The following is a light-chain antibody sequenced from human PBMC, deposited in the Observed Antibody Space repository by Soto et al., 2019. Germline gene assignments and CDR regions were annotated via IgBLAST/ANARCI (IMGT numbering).Light chain of an antibody. CDR2: GAS. V-gene: IGKV3-20*01. J-gene: IGKJ1*01. CDR1: QSVSSNQ. CDR3: QQYGGSST. Sequence: EIVMTQSPATLSVSPGERATLSCRASQSVSSNQLAWYQQKPGQAPSLLIYGASSRATGVPDRFSGSGSGTDFTLTISRLEPEDYAVYFCQQYGGSSTFGQGTKVDIK.